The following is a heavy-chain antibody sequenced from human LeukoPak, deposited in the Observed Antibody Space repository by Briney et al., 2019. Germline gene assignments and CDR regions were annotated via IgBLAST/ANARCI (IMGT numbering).Heavy chain of an antibody. Sequence: PGGSLRLSCAASGFTFSSYWMHWVRQAPGKGLVWVSRINRDGSSTTYADSVKGRVTISRDNSKNTVYLQMNRLRAEDTAVYYCARGRLWNIDYWGQGTLVTVSS. D-gene: IGHD1/OR15-1a*01. CDR2: INRDGSST. J-gene: IGHJ4*02. V-gene: IGHV3-74*01. CDR3: ARGRLWNIDY. CDR1: GFTFSSYW.